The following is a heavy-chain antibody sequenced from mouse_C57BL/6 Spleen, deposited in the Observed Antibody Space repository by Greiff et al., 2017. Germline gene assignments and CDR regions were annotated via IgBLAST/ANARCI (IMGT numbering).Heavy chain of an antibody. V-gene: IGHV1-55*01. D-gene: IGHD2-4*01. CDR1: GYTFTSYW. Sequence: VQLQQPGAELVKPGASVKMSCKASGYTFTSYWITWVKQRPGQGLEWIGDIYPGSGSTNYNEKFKSKATWTVDTSSSTAYMQLSSLTSEDSAVYYCARSCLYYEGGFDYWGQGTTLTVSS. CDR3: ARSCLYYEGGFDY. J-gene: IGHJ2*01. CDR2: IYPGSGST.